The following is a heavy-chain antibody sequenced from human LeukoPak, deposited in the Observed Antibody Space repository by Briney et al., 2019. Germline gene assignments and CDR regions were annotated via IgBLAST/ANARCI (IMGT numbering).Heavy chain of an antibody. CDR3: ARDGVGIAVAATMV. Sequence: GGSLRLSCAASGFTVSSNYMSWVRQAPGKGLEWVSVIYSGGSTYYADSVKGRFTISRDNSKNTLYLQMNSLRAEDTAVYYCARDGVGIAVAATMVWGQGTMVTVSS. CDR2: IYSGGST. CDR1: GFTVSSNY. D-gene: IGHD6-19*01. J-gene: IGHJ3*01. V-gene: IGHV3-53*01.